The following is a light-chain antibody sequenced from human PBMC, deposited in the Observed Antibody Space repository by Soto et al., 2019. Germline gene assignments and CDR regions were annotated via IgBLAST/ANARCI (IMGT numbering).Light chain of an antibody. Sequence: EILMTQSLATLSVSPGERATLSCRASQSVSSNLAWYQQKPGQAPRLLIYGASTRATGIPARFSGSGSGTEFTLTISSLEPEDFAVYYCQQRSNWPTTFGQGTKVDIK. CDR2: GAS. CDR1: QSVSSN. J-gene: IGKJ1*01. CDR3: QQRSNWPTT. V-gene: IGKV3-15*01.